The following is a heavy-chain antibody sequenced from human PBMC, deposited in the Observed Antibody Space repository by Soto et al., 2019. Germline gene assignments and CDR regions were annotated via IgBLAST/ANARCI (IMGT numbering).Heavy chain of an antibody. Sequence: EVQLLESGGGSVQPGGSLRLSCTASGFTFSNYAMTWVRQAPGKGLEWVSGINDSGDTAYYADSVKGRVTVSRDNSKNTLYLQLHSLRAEDTAIYYCAKGPCNTFSCTGRDDDWGQGTLVSVSS. CDR1: GFTFSNYA. CDR3: AKGPCNTFSCTGRDDD. V-gene: IGHV3-23*01. D-gene: IGHD2-15*01. CDR2: INDSGDTA. J-gene: IGHJ4*02.